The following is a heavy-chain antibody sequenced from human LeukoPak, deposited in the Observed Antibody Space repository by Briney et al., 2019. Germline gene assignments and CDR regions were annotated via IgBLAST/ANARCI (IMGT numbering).Heavy chain of an antibody. D-gene: IGHD3-10*01. CDR1: GGSISSSSYY. CDR3: ARYGLFSFDY. J-gene: IGHJ4*02. Sequence: PSEGLSLTCTVSGGSISSSSYYWGWIRQPPGKGLEWIGSIYYSGSTYYNPSLKSRVTISVDTSKNQFSLKLSSVTAADTAVYYCARYGLFSFDYWGQGTLVTVSS. CDR2: IYYSGST. V-gene: IGHV4-39*01.